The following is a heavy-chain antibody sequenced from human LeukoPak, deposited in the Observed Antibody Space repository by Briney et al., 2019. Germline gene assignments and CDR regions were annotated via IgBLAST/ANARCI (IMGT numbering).Heavy chain of an antibody. CDR1: GGSISSGGYS. CDR2: IYYSGST. CDR3: ARGSLGHDAFDI. Sequence: SETLSLTCTVSGGSISSGGYSWSWIRQHPGKGLEWIGYIYYSGSTYYNPSLKSRVTISVDTSKNQFSLKLSSVTAADTAVYYCARGSLGHDAFDIWGQGTMVTVSS. V-gene: IGHV4-31*03. J-gene: IGHJ3*02.